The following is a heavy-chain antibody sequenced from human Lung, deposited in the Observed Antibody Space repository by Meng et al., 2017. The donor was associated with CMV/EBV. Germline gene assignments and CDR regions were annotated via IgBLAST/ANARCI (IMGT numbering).Heavy chain of an antibody. J-gene: IGHJ4*02. CDR3: AHSRRNYDTSGFYTALIDY. Sequence: TSRAGVGRNSKPQGKALEWLALIYWKDDKRYGPSLRSSLSITKDTARNRVVLTMTNLDPVDTATYCCAHSRRNYDTSGFYTALIDYWGPGTLVTVSS. CDR2: IYWKDDK. V-gene: IGHV2-5*01. D-gene: IGHD3-22*01. CDR1: TSRAG.